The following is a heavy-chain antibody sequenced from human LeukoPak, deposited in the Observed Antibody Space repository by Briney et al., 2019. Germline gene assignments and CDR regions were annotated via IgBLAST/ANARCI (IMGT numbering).Heavy chain of an antibody. CDR1: GFTFSSHW. J-gene: IGHJ4*02. V-gene: IGHV3-7*01. CDR2: IKQDGSEK. Sequence: GGSLRLSCAASGFTFSSHWMSWVRQAPGKGQEWEANIKQDGSEKYYVDSVKGRFTISRDNAKNSLYLQMNSLRAEDTAVYYCAKRWLQLQLDYFDYWGQGTLVTVSS. CDR3: AKRWLQLQLDYFDY. D-gene: IGHD5-24*01.